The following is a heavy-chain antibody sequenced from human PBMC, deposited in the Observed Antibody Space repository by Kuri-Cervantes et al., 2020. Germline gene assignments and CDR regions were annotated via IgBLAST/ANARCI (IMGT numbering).Heavy chain of an antibody. Sequence: GGSLRLSCAASGFTFSSYWMSWVRQAPGKGLEWVALMSHDGTKRYYADSVKGRFTISRDNSKNTVYLEMNSLRAEDTAVYYCAKGYSYGYPNNWFDPWGPGTQVTVSS. CDR2: MSHDGTKR. V-gene: IGHV3-30*18. J-gene: IGHJ5*02. D-gene: IGHD5-18*01. CDR3: AKGYSYGYPNNWFDP. CDR1: GFTFSSYW.